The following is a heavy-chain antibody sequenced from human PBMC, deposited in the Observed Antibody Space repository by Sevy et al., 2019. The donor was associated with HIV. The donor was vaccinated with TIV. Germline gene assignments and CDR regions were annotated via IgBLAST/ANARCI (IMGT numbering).Heavy chain of an antibody. J-gene: IGHJ4*02. D-gene: IGHD4-17*01. V-gene: IGHV2-5*01. CDR3: ARRPVTTVPYYFDS. Sequence: SGPTLVKPTQTLTLTCTFSGFLLSTNGVGVGWIRQRPGKALEWLAFIYWNDNKFYSPSLGSRLAITKDTSKNQVVLTMTNMDPMDTATYYCARRPVTTVPYYFDSWGQGTLVTVSS. CDR2: IYWNDNK. CDR1: GFLLSTNGVG.